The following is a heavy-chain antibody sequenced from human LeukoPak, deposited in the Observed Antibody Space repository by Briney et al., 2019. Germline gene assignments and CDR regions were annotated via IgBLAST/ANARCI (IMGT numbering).Heavy chain of an antibody. J-gene: IGHJ3*02. CDR2: IWYDGSNK. V-gene: IGHV3-33*01. CDR1: GFTFSSYG. Sequence: PGGSLRLSCAASGFTFSSYGMHWVRQAPGKGLERVAVIWYDGSNKYYADSVKGRFTISRDNSKNTLYLQMNSLRAEDTAVYYCARAGGSIAVAGHDAFDIWGQGTMVTVSS. D-gene: IGHD6-19*01. CDR3: ARAGGSIAVAGHDAFDI.